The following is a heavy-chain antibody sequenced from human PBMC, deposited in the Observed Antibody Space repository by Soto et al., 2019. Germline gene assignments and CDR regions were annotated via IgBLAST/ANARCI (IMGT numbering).Heavy chain of an antibody. CDR2: ISGNSNYI. D-gene: IGHD3-22*01. Sequence: EVHLVESGGGLVKPGGSLRITCAASGFTFSHYTMNWVRQPPGKGLEWVSAISGNSNYIYYKDSVKGRFTISRDNAKDYLYLQMDSLRDEDTAVYYCVSDSSGPDWRQVTLVSASS. V-gene: IGHV3-21*01. J-gene: IGHJ4*02. CDR3: VSDSSGPD. CDR1: GFTFSHYT.